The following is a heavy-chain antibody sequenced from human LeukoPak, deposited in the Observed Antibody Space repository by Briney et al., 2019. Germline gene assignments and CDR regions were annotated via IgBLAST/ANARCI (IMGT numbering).Heavy chain of an antibody. V-gene: IGHV3-69-1*01. CDR3: ARGEDSGFDP. CDR1: GFTFDDYA. D-gene: IGHD5-12*01. CDR2: IGSSSYI. J-gene: IGHJ5*02. Sequence: GGSLRLSCATSGFTFDDYAMHWVRQAPGKGLEWVSSIGSSSYIYYADSVKGRFTISRDNAKNSLYLQMNSLRAEDTAVYYCARGEDSGFDPWGQGTLVTVSS.